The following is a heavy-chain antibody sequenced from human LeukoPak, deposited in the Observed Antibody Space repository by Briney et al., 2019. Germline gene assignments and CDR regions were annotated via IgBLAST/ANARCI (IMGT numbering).Heavy chain of an antibody. CDR1: GFTVSSNY. Sequence: GGSLRLSCAASGFTVSSNYMSWVRQAPGKGLEWVSVIYSGGSTYYADSVKGRFTISRDNSKNTLYLQMNSLRAEDTALYYCAGSYYGYYFDYWGPGTLVTVSS. V-gene: IGHV3-53*01. CDR3: AGSYYGYYFDY. D-gene: IGHD3-10*01. CDR2: IYSGGST. J-gene: IGHJ4*02.